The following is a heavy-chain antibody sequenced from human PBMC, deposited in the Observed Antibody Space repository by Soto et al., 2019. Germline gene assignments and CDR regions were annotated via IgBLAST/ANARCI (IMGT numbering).Heavy chain of an antibody. CDR3: AAELGFGKLSVV. CDR2: IIPLFGTT. V-gene: IGHV1-69*01. D-gene: IGHD3-10*01. CDR1: GDTFKNCV. Sequence: QVQVVQSGVEVRRPGSSVKVSCKASGDTFKNCVISWVRQAPGQGLEWMGGIIPLFGTTDFAQRFQGRLTITTDESTTTAYMELSRLRSGDPATYSCAAELGFGKLSVVWGQGTTVIV. J-gene: IGHJ6*02.